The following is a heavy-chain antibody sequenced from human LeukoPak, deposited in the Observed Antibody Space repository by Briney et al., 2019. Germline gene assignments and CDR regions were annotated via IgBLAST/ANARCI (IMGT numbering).Heavy chain of an antibody. CDR3: AKDSVELIAAAYNWFDP. CDR2: ISGSGGST. V-gene: IGHV3-23*01. CDR1: GFTFSSYG. J-gene: IGHJ5*02. D-gene: IGHD6-13*01. Sequence: GGSLRLSCAASGFTFSSYGLSWVRQAPGNGLEWVSGISGSGGSTYYADSVKDRFTISRDTSKSTLYLQMNSLRAEDTAVYYCAKDSVELIAAAYNWFDPWGQGTLVIVSS.